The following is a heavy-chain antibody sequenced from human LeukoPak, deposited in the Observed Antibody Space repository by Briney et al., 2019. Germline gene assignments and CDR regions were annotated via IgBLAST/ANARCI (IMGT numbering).Heavy chain of an antibody. V-gene: IGHV4-38-2*02. CDR2: IYHGGST. Sequence: KPSETLSLTCTVSGFPINSRYFWGWIRQPPGKGLEWIGNIYHGGSTYYNPSLKSRVTISVDTSKNQFSLKLSSVTAADTAIYYCATMGSNSSRPFDYWGQGTLLTVSS. CDR3: ATMGSNSSRPFDY. CDR1: GFPINSRYF. D-gene: IGHD6-6*01. J-gene: IGHJ4*02.